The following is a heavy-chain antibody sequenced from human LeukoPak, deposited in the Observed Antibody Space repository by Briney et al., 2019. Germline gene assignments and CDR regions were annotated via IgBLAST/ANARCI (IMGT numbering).Heavy chain of an antibody. CDR2: ISWDGGST. Sequence: QPGGSLRLSCAASGFTFDDYSMHWVRQPPGKSLEWVGLISWDGGSTYYAVSVNGHYTVYRDNSKNSLYMQMNSLRTEDTALYYCAKDISRNFVVVPAADYWGQGTLVTVSS. J-gene: IGHJ4*02. D-gene: IGHD2-2*01. CDR1: GFTFDDYS. V-gene: IGHV3-43*01. CDR3: AKDISRNFVVVPAADY.